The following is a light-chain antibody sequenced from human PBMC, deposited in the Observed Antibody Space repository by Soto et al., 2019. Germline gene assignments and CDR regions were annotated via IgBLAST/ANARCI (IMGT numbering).Light chain of an antibody. CDR2: GVY. V-gene: IGKV3D-20*02. J-gene: IGKJ5*01. Sequence: VLTQSPGTLSLSPGETATLSCSASQSVSSSYLAWYQQKPGQAPRLLIYGVYTRAPGIPARVSGSGSGTDCTLTISSLEPEDFAVYYCQQRNYWQVTFGQGTRLEIK. CDR3: QQRNYWQVT. CDR1: QSVSSSY.